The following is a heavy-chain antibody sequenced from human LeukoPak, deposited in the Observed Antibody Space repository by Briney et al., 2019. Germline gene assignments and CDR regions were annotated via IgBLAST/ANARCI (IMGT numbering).Heavy chain of an antibody. D-gene: IGHD6-13*01. CDR1: GFTFGSYG. CDR2: IQYDGNNK. V-gene: IGHV3-30*02. CDR3: AKDWAAGTGGYFDY. Sequence: GGSLRLSCAASGFTFGSYGMHWVRQAPGKGLEWVAFIQYDGNNKDYADSVKGRFTISRDNSKNTLYLQMNSLRAEDTAVYYCAKDWAAGTGGYFDYWGQGTLVTVSS. J-gene: IGHJ4*02.